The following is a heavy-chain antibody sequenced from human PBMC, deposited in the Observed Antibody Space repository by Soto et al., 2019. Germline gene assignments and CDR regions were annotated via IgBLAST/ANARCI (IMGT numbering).Heavy chain of an antibody. V-gene: IGHV4-39*01. Sequence: QLQLQESGPGLVKPSETLSLTCTVSGGSISSSSYYWGWIRQPPGKGLEWIGSIYYSGSTYYNPSLTSRVTISVDTSKNQFSLKLSSVTAADTAVYYCARPLLRFLEWPWGGYYMDVWGKGTTVTVSS. D-gene: IGHD3-3*01. J-gene: IGHJ6*03. CDR1: GGSISSSSYY. CDR3: ARPLLRFLEWPWGGYYMDV. CDR2: IYYSGST.